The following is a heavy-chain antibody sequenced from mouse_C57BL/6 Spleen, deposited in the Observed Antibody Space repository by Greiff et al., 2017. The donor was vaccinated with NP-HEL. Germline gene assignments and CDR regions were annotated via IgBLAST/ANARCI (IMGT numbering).Heavy chain of an antibody. CDR2: IDPENGDT. Sequence: EVQLQQSGAELVRPGASVKLSCTASGFNIKDDYMHWVKQRPEQGLEWIGWIDPENGDTEYASKFQGKATITADTSSNTAYLQLSSLTSEDTAVYYCTTMDLGFAYWGQGTLVTVSA. J-gene: IGHJ3*01. CDR3: TTMDLGFAY. CDR1: GFNIKDDY. V-gene: IGHV14-4*01.